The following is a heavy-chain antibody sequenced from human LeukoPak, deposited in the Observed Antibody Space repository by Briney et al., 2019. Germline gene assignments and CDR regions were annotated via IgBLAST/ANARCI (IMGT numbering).Heavy chain of an antibody. Sequence: GGSLRLSCAASGFTVSSNYMSWVRQAPGKGLEWVSVIYSGGSTYYADSVKGRFTISRDNSKNTLYLQMNSLRAEDTAVYYCAKVDLYYYDSSGYPPAFDYWGQGTLVTVSS. D-gene: IGHD3-22*01. J-gene: IGHJ4*02. CDR1: GFTVSSNY. V-gene: IGHV3-66*01. CDR2: IYSGGST. CDR3: AKVDLYYYDSSGYPPAFDY.